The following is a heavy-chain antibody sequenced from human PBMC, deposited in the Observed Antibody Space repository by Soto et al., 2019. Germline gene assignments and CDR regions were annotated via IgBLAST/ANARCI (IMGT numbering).Heavy chain of an antibody. CDR1: GGSISSYY. CDR3: ARETYSSSSYGMDV. V-gene: IGHV4-59*01. Sequence: SETLSLSCTVSGGSISSYYWSWIRQPPGKGLEWIGYIYYSGSTNYNPSLKSRVTISVDTSKNQFSLKLSSVTAADTAVYYCARETYSSSSYGMDVWGQGTTDTVSS. CDR2: IYYSGST. J-gene: IGHJ6*02. D-gene: IGHD6-6*01.